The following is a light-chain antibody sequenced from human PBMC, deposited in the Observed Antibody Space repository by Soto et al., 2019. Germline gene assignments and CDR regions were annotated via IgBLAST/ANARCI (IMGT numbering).Light chain of an antibody. V-gene: IGKV3D-15*01. CDR2: GAS. CDR3: QEYIQWPPGM. Sequence: EIVMTQSPATLSVSPGEGATLSCRASQSVGSNLAWFQQKPGQAPRLLMYGASTRATGIPDRFSGSGSGTDFTLTISSLQSEDFAVYYCQEYIQWPPGMFGPGTKVDIK. J-gene: IGKJ1*01. CDR1: QSVGSN.